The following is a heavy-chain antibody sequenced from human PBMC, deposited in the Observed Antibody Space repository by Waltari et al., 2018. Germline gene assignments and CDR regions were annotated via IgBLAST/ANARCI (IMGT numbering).Heavy chain of an antibody. V-gene: IGHV4-59*13. CDR1: GGSISGFY. D-gene: IGHD2-21*02. J-gene: IGHJ5*02. CDR2: IYYTGST. Sequence: QMQLQESGPSLQKPSETLSLSCTVSGGSISGFYWSWVRQPPGKGLDWIGYIYYTGSTNFNPSLKSRVTMSVDTSKNQFSLKLSSVTAADTAFYYCARGGGGDWEWFDPWGQGTLVTVSS. CDR3: ARGGGGDWEWFDP.